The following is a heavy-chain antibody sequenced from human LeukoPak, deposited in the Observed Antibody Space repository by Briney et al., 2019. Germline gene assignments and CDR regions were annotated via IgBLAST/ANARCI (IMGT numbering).Heavy chain of an antibody. V-gene: IGHV3-30*04. CDR2: ISYDGSNK. CDR1: GFTFSSYA. CDR3: ASGSGLYYNYYMDV. Sequence: GGSLRLSCAASGFTFSSYAMHWVRQAPGKGLEWVAVISYDGSNKYYADSVKGRFTISRDNSKNTLYLQMNSLRAEDTAVYYCASGSGLYYNYYMDVWGKGTTVTVSS. J-gene: IGHJ6*03. D-gene: IGHD3-10*01.